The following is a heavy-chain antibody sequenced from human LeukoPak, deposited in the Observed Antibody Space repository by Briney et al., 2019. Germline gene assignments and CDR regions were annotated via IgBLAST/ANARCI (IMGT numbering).Heavy chain of an antibody. CDR1: GGSISSSY. CDR3: AKGLAAAPIDY. CDR2: ISGSGGST. V-gene: IGHV3-23*01. D-gene: IGHD6-25*01. Sequence: ETLSLTCGVSGGSISSSYWWSWVRQAPGKGLEWVSAISGSGGSTYYADSVKGRFTISRDNSKNTLYLQMNSLRAEDTAVYYCAKGLAAAPIDYWGQGTLVTVSS. J-gene: IGHJ4*02.